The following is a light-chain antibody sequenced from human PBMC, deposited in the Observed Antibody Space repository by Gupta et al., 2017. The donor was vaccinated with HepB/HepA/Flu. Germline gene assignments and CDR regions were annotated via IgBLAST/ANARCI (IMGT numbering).Light chain of an antibody. CDR2: TNN. CDR3: ASWDDSLKGWV. CDR1: SSNIGSYT. J-gene: IGLJ3*02. V-gene: IGLV1-44*01. Sequence: QSVLTQPPSASGAPGQRLTISCSGSSSNIGSYTVNWYQLLPGTAPKVLIYTNNQRPSGVPDRFSGSKSGTSASLAISGLQSEDEADYYCASWDDSLKGWVFGGGTKLTVL.